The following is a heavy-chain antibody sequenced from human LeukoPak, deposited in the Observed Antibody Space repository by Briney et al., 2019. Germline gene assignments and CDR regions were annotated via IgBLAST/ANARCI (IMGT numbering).Heavy chain of an antibody. CDR3: ARRKAKTPNYFDY. V-gene: IGHV4-59*08. J-gene: IGHJ4*02. Sequence: SETLSLTCTVSGDSISNYYWTWIRQPPGKGLEWIGYIYYSGDTNYNPSLKSRVTISLDTSKDQFSLKLTSVTAADTAMYYCARRKAKTPNYFDYWGQGALVTVSS. CDR2: IYYSGDT. CDR1: GDSISNYY.